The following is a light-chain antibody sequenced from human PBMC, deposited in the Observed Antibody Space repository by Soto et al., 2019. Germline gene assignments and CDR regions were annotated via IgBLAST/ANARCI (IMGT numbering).Light chain of an antibody. CDR2: GTS. CDR1: QDISRY. J-gene: IGKJ3*01. Sequence: IQLTQSPSSLSASVGDRVTITCRASQDISRYLAWYQQTAGKSPKLLIYGTSTLQSGVPSRFSGIGSGTDFTLTSSSLQPEDFATYYCQQLQSSPFTFGPGTKVDF. V-gene: IGKV1-9*01. CDR3: QQLQSSPFT.